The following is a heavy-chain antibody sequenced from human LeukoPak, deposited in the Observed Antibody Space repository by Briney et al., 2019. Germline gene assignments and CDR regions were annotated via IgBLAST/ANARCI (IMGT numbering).Heavy chain of an antibody. CDR3: ARGGYSYGYDY. D-gene: IGHD5-18*01. CDR1: GYTFTGYY. Sequence: GASVKVSCKASGYTFTGYYMHWVRQAPGQGLEWMGWINPNSGGTNYARKFQGRVTMTRDTSISTAYMELSRLRSDDTAVYYCARGGYSYGYDYWGQGTLVTVSS. CDR2: INPNSGGT. J-gene: IGHJ4*02. V-gene: IGHV1-2*02.